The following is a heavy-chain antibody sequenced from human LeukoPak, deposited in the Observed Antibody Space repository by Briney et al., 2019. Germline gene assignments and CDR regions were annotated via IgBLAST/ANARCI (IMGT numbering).Heavy chain of an antibody. D-gene: IGHD3-9*01. Sequence: GGSLRLSCAASGFTFSSYAMSWVRQAPGKGLEWVSAISGSGSSTYYADSVKGRFTISRDNSKNTLYLQMNSLRAEDTAVYYCAKDRLISWAHYDILTGYIYWGQGTLVTVSS. J-gene: IGHJ4*02. CDR3: AKDRLISWAHYDILTGYIY. V-gene: IGHV3-23*01. CDR2: ISGSGSST. CDR1: GFTFSSYA.